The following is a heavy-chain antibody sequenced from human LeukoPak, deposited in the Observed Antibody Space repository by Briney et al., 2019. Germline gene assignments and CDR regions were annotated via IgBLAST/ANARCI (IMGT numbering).Heavy chain of an antibody. V-gene: IGHV3-23*01. CDR3: AKLVVRGVPYWYFDL. J-gene: IGHJ2*01. CDR1: GFSFTNAW. CDR2: ISSTGGST. Sequence: PGGSLRLSCSASGFSFTNAWMSWVRQAPGKGLEWVSGISSTGGSTYYADSVKGRFTVSRDNSKNTLYLQMNSLRAEDTAVYYCAKLVVRGVPYWYFDLWGRGTLVTVSS. D-gene: IGHD3-10*01.